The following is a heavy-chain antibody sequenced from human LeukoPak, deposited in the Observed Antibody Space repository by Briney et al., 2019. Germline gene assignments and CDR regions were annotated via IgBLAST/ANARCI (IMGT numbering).Heavy chain of an antibody. CDR1: GGSISSSSYY. V-gene: IGHV4-39*01. J-gene: IGHJ4*02. CDR2: IYYSGTT. Sequence: PSETLSLTCTVSGGSISSSSYYWAWIRQPPGKGLDWIGSIYYSGTTFYNPSLKSRVTISVATSKNQFFLKLSSVTAADTAVYYCARRDIVATISTWGQGALVTVSS. CDR3: ARRDIVATIST. D-gene: IGHD5-12*01.